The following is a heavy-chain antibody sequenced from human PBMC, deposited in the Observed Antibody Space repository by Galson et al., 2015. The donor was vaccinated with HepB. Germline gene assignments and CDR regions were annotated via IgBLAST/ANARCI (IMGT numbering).Heavy chain of an antibody. CDR1: GYTFTSYA. D-gene: IGHD6-13*01. CDR2: INTNTGNP. V-gene: IGHV7-4-1*02. CDR3: ARGYPAAVFYYYYYGMDV. J-gene: IGHJ6*02. Sequence: SVKVSCKASGYTFTSYAMNWVRQAPGQGLEWMGWINTNTGNPTYAQGFTGRFVFSLDTSVSTAYLQISSLKAEDTAVYYCARGYPAAVFYYYYYGMDVWGQGTTVTVSS.